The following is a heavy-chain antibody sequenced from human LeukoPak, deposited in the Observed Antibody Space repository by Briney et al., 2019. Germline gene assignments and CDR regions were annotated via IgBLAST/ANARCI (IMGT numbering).Heavy chain of an antibody. V-gene: IGHV3-48*03. CDR3: ARIGASSWYEDY. CDR1: GFTFSSYE. CDR2: ISNSGITT. J-gene: IGHJ4*02. Sequence: GGSLRLSCVASGFTFSSYEMKWVRQAPGKGLEWVSYISNSGITTYYADSVKGRFTISRDNAKNSLYLQMNSLRAEDTAVYYCARIGASSWYEDYWGQGTLVTVSS. D-gene: IGHD6-13*01.